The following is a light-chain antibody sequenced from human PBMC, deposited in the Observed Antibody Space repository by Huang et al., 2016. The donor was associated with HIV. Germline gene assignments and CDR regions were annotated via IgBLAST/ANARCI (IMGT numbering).Light chain of an antibody. CDR2: LGS. Sequence: DIILTQSPLSLSVTPGEPASISCRTSQSLLHSYGYNFLQWYVQKPGQSPQLLIFLGSVRASGVPYRFTGSGSGTYVTLEISNVETEDVGIYYCMQTLQTPYTFGPGTKVDF. CDR3: MQTLQTPYT. CDR1: QSLLHSYGYNF. J-gene: IGKJ3*01. V-gene: IGKV2-28*01.